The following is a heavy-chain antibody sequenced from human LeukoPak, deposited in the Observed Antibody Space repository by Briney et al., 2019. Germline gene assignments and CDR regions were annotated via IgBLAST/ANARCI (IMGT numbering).Heavy chain of an antibody. J-gene: IGHJ4*02. CDR3: ARKKYRLIDY. CDR1: GFTVSSNY. CDR2: ISVTGSTV. Sequence: GGSLRLSCAASGFTVSSNYMNWVRQAPGKGLEWVAHISVTGSTVYYADSVKGRFTISRDNANNSLYLQMNSLRAEDTAVYFCARKKYRLIDYWGQGTLVTVSS. V-gene: IGHV3-48*01. D-gene: IGHD2/OR15-2a*01.